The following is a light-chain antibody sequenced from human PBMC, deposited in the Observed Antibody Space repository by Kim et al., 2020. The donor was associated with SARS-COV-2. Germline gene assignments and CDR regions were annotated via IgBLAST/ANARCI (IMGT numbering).Light chain of an antibody. CDR3: QQYYNWPRT. J-gene: IGKJ1*01. CDR2: GAS. CDR1: QYISSN. Sequence: VSPEERVTLSCRASQYISSNLAWYQHKPGQAPRLLIHGASTRATGIPARFSGSGSGTDFTLTISSLQSEDFAVYCCQQYYNWPRTFGQGTKVDIK. V-gene: IGKV3D-15*01.